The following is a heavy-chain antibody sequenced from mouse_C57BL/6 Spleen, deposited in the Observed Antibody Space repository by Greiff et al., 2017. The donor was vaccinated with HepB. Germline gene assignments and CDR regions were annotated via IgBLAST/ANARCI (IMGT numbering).Heavy chain of an antibody. D-gene: IGHD1-1*01. V-gene: IGHV14-3*01. J-gene: IGHJ2*01. CDR1: GFNIKNTY. CDR2: IDPANGNT. Sequence: VQLQQSVAELVRPGASVKLSCTASGFNIKNTYMHWVKQRPEQGLEWIGRIDPANGNTKYAPKFQGKATITADTSSNTAYLQLSSLTSEDTASYYCARGHYYGSSTRAYYFDYWGQGTTLTVSS. CDR3: ARGHYYGSSTRAYYFDY.